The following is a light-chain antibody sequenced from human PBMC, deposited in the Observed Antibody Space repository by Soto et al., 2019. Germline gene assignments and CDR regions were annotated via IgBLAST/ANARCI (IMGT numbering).Light chain of an antibody. J-gene: IGKJ4*01. CDR2: DAS. CDR3: QQRSNWLT. Sequence: EIVLTQSPVTLSLSPGERATLSCRASQSVSSYLAWYQKKRGQAPRLLIYDASNRATGIPARFSGSGSGTDFTLTISSLEPEDFAVYYCQQRSNWLTFGGGTKVEIK. V-gene: IGKV3-11*01. CDR1: QSVSSY.